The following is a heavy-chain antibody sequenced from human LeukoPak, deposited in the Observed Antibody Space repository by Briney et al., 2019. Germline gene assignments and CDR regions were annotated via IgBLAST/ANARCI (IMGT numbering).Heavy chain of an antibody. CDR1: GFTFSSYW. D-gene: IGHD6-13*01. Sequence: GGPLRLSCAASGFTFSSYWMSWVRQAQGKGLEGVANIKQDGSERYYVDSVKGRFTISRDNAKNSLYLQMNSLRAEDTAVYYCAREGIAAADYYYYYMDVWGKGTTVTVSS. CDR2: IKQDGSER. V-gene: IGHV3-7*01. J-gene: IGHJ6*03. CDR3: AREGIAAADYYYYYMDV.